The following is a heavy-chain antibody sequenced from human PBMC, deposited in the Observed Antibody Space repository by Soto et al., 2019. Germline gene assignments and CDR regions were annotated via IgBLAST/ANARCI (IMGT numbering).Heavy chain of an antibody. J-gene: IGHJ4*02. CDR1: GFTFGSYG. V-gene: IGHV3-30*18. Sequence: QVQLVESGGGVVQPGRSLRLSCAASGFTFGSYGMHWVRQAPGKGLEWVAVISYDGSEKYYAVSVKGRFTISRDNSKNTLYLQMNSLRAEDTAVYYCAKGAVTTSLYYFDYWGQGTLVPVSS. CDR3: AKGAVTTSLYYFDY. D-gene: IGHD4-17*01. CDR2: ISYDGSEK.